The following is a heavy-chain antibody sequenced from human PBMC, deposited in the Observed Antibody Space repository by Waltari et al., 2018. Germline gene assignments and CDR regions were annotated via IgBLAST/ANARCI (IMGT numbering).Heavy chain of an antibody. Sequence: QVQLVQSGAEVKKPGSSVKVSCKASGGTFSSYAISWVRQAPGQGLEWMGGIIPICGIANYAQKFKGRVTITADESTSTAYMELSSLRSEDTAVYYCARAGAYYYDSSGYFQHWGQGTLVTVSS. CDR3: ARAGAYYYDSSGYFQH. J-gene: IGHJ1*01. CDR2: IIPICGIA. D-gene: IGHD3-22*01. CDR1: GGTFSSYA. V-gene: IGHV1-69*01.